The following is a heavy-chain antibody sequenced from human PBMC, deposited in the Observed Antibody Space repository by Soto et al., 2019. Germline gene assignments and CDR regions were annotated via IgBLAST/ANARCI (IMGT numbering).Heavy chain of an antibody. V-gene: IGHV3-49*03. CDR2: IRSKAYGETT. Sequence: GSLRRSCTCAGFTLGDYAITWSLQAPGRGLEWVGVIRSKAYGETTDYAASVKGRFTILRDDSKSIAYLQLNSLQSEDTGVYYCTRYTYTSRYSYFGMDVWGHGTTVTVSS. J-gene: IGHJ6*02. CDR1: GFTLGDYA. CDR3: TRYTYTSRYSYFGMDV. D-gene: IGHD2-2*01.